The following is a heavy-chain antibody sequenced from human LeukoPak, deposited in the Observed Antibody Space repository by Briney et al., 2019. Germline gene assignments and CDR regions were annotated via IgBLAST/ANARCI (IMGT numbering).Heavy chain of an antibody. J-gene: IGHJ4*02. CDR1: GGSISSSSYY. V-gene: IGHV4-39*07. Sequence: SETLSLTCTVSGGSISSSSYYWGWIRQPPGKGLEWIGSIYYSGSTYYNPSLKSRVTISVDTSKNQFSLKLSSVTAADTAVYYCARMEEYCDILTGYYEWYYFDYWGQGTLVTVSS. CDR3: ARMEEYCDILTGYYEWYYFDY. D-gene: IGHD3-9*01. CDR2: IYYSGST.